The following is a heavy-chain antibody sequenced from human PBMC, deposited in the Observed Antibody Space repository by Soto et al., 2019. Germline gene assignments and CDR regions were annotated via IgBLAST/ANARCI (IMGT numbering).Heavy chain of an antibody. D-gene: IGHD3-16*02. Sequence: ASVKVSCKASGYTFTIYGISCVLQAPLQWRDGMGWISAYNGNTNYAQKLQGRVTMTTDTSTSTAYMELRSLRSDDTAVYYCARGEITFGGVIATVYYYGMDVWGQGTTVTVSS. CDR1: GYTFTIYG. CDR3: ARGEITFGGVIATVYYYGMDV. J-gene: IGHJ6*02. CDR2: ISAYNGNT. V-gene: IGHV1-18*01.